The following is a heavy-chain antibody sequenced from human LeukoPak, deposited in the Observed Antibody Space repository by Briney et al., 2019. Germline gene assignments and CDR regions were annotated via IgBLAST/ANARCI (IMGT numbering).Heavy chain of an antibody. J-gene: IGHJ4*02. CDR1: GASISDYF. Sequence: SETLSLTCTVSGASISDYFWSWIPQSAGKGLEWIGRIYISGSTDYNPSLKSRVTMSIDTSKNQFSLKLSSVTAADTAVYYCARLGYNSGPGDFWGQGTLVTVSS. D-gene: IGHD6-19*01. CDR3: ARLGYNSGPGDF. CDR2: IYISGST. V-gene: IGHV4-4*07.